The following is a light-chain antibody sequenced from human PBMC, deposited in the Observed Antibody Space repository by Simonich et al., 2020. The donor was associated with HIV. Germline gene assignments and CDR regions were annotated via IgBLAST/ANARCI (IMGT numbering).Light chain of an antibody. CDR2: GAY. V-gene: IGKV3-20*01. J-gene: IGKJ3*01. CDR3: QQYGSSGFT. Sequence: EIVLTQFPGTLSLSPGERPTLSCRASQTVSSSYLAWYQQKPGQAPRLLIYGAYSRATGIPDRFSGSWSGTDFTLTISRLEPEDFAVYYCQQYGSSGFTFGPGTKVDIK. CDR1: QTVSSSY.